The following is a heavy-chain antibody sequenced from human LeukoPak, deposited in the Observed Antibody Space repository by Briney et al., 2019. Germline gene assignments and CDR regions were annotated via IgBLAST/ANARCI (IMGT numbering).Heavy chain of an antibody. CDR2: ISSSGSTI. CDR3: ARGRSRKIVVVISYYYGMDV. Sequence: PGGSLRLSCAASGFTFSSYEMNWVRQAPGKGLEWVPYISSSGSTIYYADSVKGRFTISRDNAKNSLYLQMNSLRAEDTAVYYCARGRSRKIVVVISYYYGMDVWGQGTTVTVSS. V-gene: IGHV3-48*03. CDR1: GFTFSSYE. J-gene: IGHJ6*02. D-gene: IGHD3-22*01.